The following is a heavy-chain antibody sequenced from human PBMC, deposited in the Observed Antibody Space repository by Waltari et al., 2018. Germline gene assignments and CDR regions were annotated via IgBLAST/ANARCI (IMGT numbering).Heavy chain of an antibody. D-gene: IGHD3-10*01. J-gene: IGHJ4*02. CDR3: AKSRGFEY. CDR2: INYDGRQK. V-gene: IGHV3-7*01. CDR1: GFTFSRYW. Sequence: EVQLVESGGGLVQPGGSLRLSCEASGFTFSRYWMSWVRQTPGKGLGWGENINYDGRQKDYLDSVKGRFAISSDNANNSGYLQMNSLRVEDTAIYYCAKSRGFEYWGQGALITVSS.